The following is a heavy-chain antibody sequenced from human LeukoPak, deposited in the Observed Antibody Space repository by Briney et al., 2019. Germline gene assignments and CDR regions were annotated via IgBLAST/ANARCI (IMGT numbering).Heavy chain of an antibody. CDR3: ARDRSKLPNWFDP. V-gene: IGHV1-2*02. CDR2: INPNSGGT. Sequence: ASVKVSCKASGYTFTGYYMHWVRQAPGQGLEWMGWINPNSGGTNYAQKFQGRVTMTRDTSISTAYMELSRLRSDDTAVYYCARDRSKLPNWFDPWGQGTLVTVSS. CDR1: GYTFTGYY. J-gene: IGHJ5*02. D-gene: IGHD2-15*01.